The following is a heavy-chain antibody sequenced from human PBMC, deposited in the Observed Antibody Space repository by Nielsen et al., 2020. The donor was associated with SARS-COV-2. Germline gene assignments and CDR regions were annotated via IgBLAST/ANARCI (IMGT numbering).Heavy chain of an antibody. D-gene: IGHD3-22*01. J-gene: IGHJ5*02. Sequence: GSLRLSCTVSGYSISSGYYWGWIRQPPGKGLEWIGSIYHSGSTYYNPSLKSRVTISVDTSKNQFPLKLSSVTAADTAVYYCAREGADSSGYLDWFDPWGQGTLVTVSS. CDR1: GYSISSGYY. V-gene: IGHV4-38-2*02. CDR3: AREGADSSGYLDWFDP. CDR2: IYHSGST.